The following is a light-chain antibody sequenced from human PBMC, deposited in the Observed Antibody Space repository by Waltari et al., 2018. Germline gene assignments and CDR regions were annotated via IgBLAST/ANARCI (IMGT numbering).Light chain of an antibody. V-gene: IGKV3-20*01. J-gene: IGKJ1*01. Sequence: EIVLTQSPDILSLSPGESATLSCRASQIISSTYVAWYQQKPDQAPRLLIYGVSFRATGIPDRFSGSGSGTDFTLTISSLEPEDFAVYFCQRYGSLVAFGQGTKVEIK. CDR2: GVS. CDR3: QRYGSLVA. CDR1: QIISSTY.